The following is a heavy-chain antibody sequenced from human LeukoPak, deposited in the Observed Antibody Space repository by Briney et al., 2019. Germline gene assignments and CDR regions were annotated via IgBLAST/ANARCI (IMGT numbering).Heavy chain of an antibody. V-gene: IGHV3-30*03. CDR3: AIPPITMVRGVPHRFDP. D-gene: IGHD3-10*01. Sequence: PGGSLRLSCAASGFTFSSYGMHWVRQAPGKGLEWVAVISYDGSNKYYADSVKGRFTISRDNSKNTLYLQMNSLRAEDTAVYYCAIPPITMVRGVPHRFDPWGQGTLVTVSS. CDR2: ISYDGSNK. J-gene: IGHJ5*02. CDR1: GFTFSSYG.